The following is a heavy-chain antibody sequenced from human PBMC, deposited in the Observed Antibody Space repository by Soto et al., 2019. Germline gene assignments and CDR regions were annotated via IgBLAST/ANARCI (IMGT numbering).Heavy chain of an antibody. D-gene: IGHD6-6*01. V-gene: IGHV3-23*01. CDR1: GFTFSSYA. CDR3: ARDFGQLVPSDY. J-gene: IGHJ4*02. Sequence: PGGSLRLSCAASGFTFSSYAMSWVRQAPGKGLEWVSAISDSGGSTYYADSVKGRFTISRDNSKNTLYLQMNSLRAEDTAVYYCARDFGQLVPSDYWGQGTLVTVSS. CDR2: ISDSGGST.